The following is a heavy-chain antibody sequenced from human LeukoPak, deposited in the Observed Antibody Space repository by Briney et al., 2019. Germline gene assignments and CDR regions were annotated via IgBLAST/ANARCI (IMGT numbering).Heavy chain of an antibody. Sequence: ASVKVSCKASGYTFTGYSMHWARQAPGQGLEWMGWINPNSGGTTYAQKFQGRVTMTRDTSISTAYMEMSRLGSDDTALYYCASVGSRWNYWGQGTLVTVSS. D-gene: IGHD6-13*01. CDR3: ASVGSRWNY. V-gene: IGHV1-2*02. CDR1: GYTFTGYS. CDR2: INPNSGGT. J-gene: IGHJ4*02.